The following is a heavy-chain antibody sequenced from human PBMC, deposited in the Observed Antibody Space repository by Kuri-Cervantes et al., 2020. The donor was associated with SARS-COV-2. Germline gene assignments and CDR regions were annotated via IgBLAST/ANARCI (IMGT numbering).Heavy chain of an antibody. Sequence: ETLSLTCAASGFTFSSYSMNWVRQAPGKGLEWVSSISSSSSYIYYADSVKGRFTISRDNAKNSLYLQMNSLRAEDTAVYYCARIPSGYSSSWYFGENFDYWGQGTLVTVSS. CDR2: ISSSSSYI. CDR3: ARIPSGYSSSWYFGENFDY. CDR1: GFTFSSYS. J-gene: IGHJ4*02. D-gene: IGHD6-13*01. V-gene: IGHV3-21*01.